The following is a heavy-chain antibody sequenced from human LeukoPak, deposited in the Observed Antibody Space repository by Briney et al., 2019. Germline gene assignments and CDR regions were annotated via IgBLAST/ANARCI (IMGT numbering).Heavy chain of an antibody. D-gene: IGHD1-26*01. CDR2: IHSSGYT. Sequence: SETLSLTCTVSGGTISSYYWSWIRQPPGQGLEWIAYIHSSGYTNYNPSLKSRVTIVDTSKNQFSLKVTSVPAADTAVYYCAKRQGPNSGSYDYFDPWGQGTLVTVSS. J-gene: IGHJ5*02. V-gene: IGHV4-4*09. CDR1: GGTISSYY. CDR3: AKRQGPNSGSYDYFDP.